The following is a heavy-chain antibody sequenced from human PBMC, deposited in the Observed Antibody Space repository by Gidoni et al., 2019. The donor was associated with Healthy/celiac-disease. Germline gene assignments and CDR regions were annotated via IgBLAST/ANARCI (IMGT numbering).Heavy chain of an antibody. CDR3: ANAGFWELFQPYYFDY. J-gene: IGHJ4*02. CDR1: AVTFSRYG. CDR2: ISYVGRNK. V-gene: IGHV3-30*18. D-gene: IGHD3-10*01. Sequence: QVQLVESGGGVVKPGRSLRLSCAASAVTFSRYGMHWVRQAPGRGLEWVAVISYVGRNKYYEDSVKVRFTSSRDNSKNTLYLQMNSLRAEDTAVYYCANAGFWELFQPYYFDYWGQGTLVTVSS.